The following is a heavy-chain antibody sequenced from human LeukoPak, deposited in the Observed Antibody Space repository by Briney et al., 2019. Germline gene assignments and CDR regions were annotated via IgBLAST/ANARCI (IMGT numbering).Heavy chain of an antibody. D-gene: IGHD3-10*01. Sequence: GGSLRLSCAVSEFTVSSTYMSWVRQAPGKGLEWVSLMYSFGNTYYADSVKGRFTISRDNSKNTLYLQMNSLRAEDTAVYYCASWRGSGSYGGYFDYWGQGTLVTVSS. CDR2: MYSFGNT. CDR1: EFTVSSTY. V-gene: IGHV3-66*03. CDR3: ASWRGSGSYGGYFDY. J-gene: IGHJ4*02.